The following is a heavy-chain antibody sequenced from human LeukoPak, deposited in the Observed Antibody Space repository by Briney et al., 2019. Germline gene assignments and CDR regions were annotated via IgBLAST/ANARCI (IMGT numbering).Heavy chain of an antibody. CDR3: ARVPPEYNWNYETPISYYYYMDV. V-gene: IGHV3-7*01. J-gene: IGHJ6*03. D-gene: IGHD1-7*01. CDR1: GFTFRSFW. CDR2: IKQDETEK. Sequence: GGSLRLSCAASGFTFRSFWMSWVRQAPEKGLEWVANIKQDETEKYYVDSVKGRFIISRDNARNSLYLQMNSLRAEDTAVYYCARVPPEYNWNYETPISYYYYMDVWGKGTTVTVSS.